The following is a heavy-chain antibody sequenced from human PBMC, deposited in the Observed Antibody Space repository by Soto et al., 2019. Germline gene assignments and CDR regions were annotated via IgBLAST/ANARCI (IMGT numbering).Heavy chain of an antibody. CDR2: IHGSGSA. CDR1: NGSISNFY. J-gene: IGHJ5*02. D-gene: IGHD6-13*01. CDR3: ARSSHKESWFDP. Sequence: PSETLSLTCTVSNGSISNFYWNWSRQSAGKGLEWIGRIHGSGSATYNPSLRSRVTMSVDTSKNQFSLKVNSVTGADTAVYYCARSSHKESWFDPWGQGTLVTVSS. V-gene: IGHV4-4*07.